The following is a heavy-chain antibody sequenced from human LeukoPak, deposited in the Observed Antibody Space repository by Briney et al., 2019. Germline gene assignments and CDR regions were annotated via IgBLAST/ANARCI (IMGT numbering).Heavy chain of an antibody. CDR2: IIPIFGTA. D-gene: IGHD3-16*02. V-gene: IGHV1-69*13. CDR3: ARESSVWGSYRSFRYFDY. CDR1: GGTFSSYA. J-gene: IGHJ4*02. Sequence: SVRVSCKASGGTFSSYAISWVRQAPGQGLEWMGGIIPIFGTANYAQKFQGRVTISADESTSTAYMELSSLRSEDTAVYYCARESSVWGSYRSFRYFDYWGQGTLVTVSS.